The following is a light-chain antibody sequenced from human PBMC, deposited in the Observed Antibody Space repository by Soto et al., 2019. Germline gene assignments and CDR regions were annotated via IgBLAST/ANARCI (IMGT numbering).Light chain of an antibody. J-gene: IGKJ5*01. V-gene: IGKV1-39*01. Sequence: DIQMTQSPSSLSASVGDRVTITCRASQSITTYLNWYRQKPGKAPKLLIYAASSLQSGVPSRFSGTGSGTEFTLSIDSLQPDDFATYYCQQYHTSSITFGQGTRLEIK. CDR2: AAS. CDR1: QSITTY. CDR3: QQYHTSSIT.